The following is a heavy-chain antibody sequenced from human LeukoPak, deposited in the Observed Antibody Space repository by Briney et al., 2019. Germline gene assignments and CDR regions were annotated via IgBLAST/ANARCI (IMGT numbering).Heavy chain of an antibody. J-gene: IGHJ4*02. CDR3: AKEAVEYFEY. V-gene: IGHV3-23*01. CDR1: GFTFSNSA. CDR2: ITGSGGGT. Sequence: GGSLRLSCAASGFTFSNSAMSGVRQAPGKGLEWVSAITGSGGGTYYADSVKGRFTISRDNSKNTLDLQMNSLRAEDTAVYYCAKEAVEYFEYWGQGTLVTVSS.